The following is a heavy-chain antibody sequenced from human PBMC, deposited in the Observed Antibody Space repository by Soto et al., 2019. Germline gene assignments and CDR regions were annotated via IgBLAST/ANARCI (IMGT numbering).Heavy chain of an antibody. D-gene: IGHD1-26*01. Sequence: GGSLRLSCAASGFTFSSYSMNWVRQAPGKGLEWVSSISSSSSYIYYADSVKGRFTISRDNAKNSLYLQMNSLRAEDTAVYYCAREGIVGARDAFDIWGQGTMVTVS. J-gene: IGHJ3*02. CDR1: GFTFSSYS. V-gene: IGHV3-21*01. CDR3: AREGIVGARDAFDI. CDR2: ISSSSSYI.